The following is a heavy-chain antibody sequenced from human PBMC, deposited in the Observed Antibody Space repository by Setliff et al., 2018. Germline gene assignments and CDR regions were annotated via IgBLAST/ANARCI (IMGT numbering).Heavy chain of an antibody. CDR2: IYYSGST. D-gene: IGHD3-3*01. CDR1: GYSISSGYY. CDR3: ARRSTYYNFWSGYWDY. Sequence: PSETLSLTCAVSGYSISSGYYWSWIRQPPGKGLEWIGSIYYSGSTYYNPSLKSRVTISVDTSKNQFSLKLSSVTAADTAVYYCARRSTYYNFWSGYWDYWGQGTLVTV. V-gene: IGHV4-38-2*01. J-gene: IGHJ4*02.